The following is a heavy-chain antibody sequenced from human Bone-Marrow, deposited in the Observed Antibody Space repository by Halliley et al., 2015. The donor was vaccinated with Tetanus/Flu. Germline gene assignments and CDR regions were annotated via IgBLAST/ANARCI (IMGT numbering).Heavy chain of an antibody. V-gene: IGHV3-48*03. Sequence: VSYISSGGDIIYYADSVKGRFSISRENAKNSVYLHMNRLRAEDTAVYYCAREIPGQLVALDVWGQGTTVTVSS. D-gene: IGHD6-13*01. J-gene: IGHJ6*02. CDR2: ISSGGDII. CDR3: AREIPGQLVALDV.